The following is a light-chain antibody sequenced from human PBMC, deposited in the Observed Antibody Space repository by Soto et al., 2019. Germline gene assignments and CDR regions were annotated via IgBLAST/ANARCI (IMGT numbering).Light chain of an antibody. Sequence: QSVLTQPPSVSGAPGQSVTGSCTWSGSNIGAGYDVHWYQQLPGTAPKLLIFANINRPSGAPDRFSGSKSGTSASLAITGLRAEDEADYYCQSYDSSPSGYVFGTGTKV. CDR3: QSYDSSPSGYV. CDR1: GSNIGAGYD. CDR2: ANI. V-gene: IGLV1-40*01. J-gene: IGLJ1*01.